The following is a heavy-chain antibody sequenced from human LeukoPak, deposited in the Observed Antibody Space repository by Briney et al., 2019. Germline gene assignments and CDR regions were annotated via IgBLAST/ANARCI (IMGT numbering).Heavy chain of an antibody. CDR2: IRYDGSNK. D-gene: IGHD5-12*01. CDR3: AKGGGYEAQYYYYYLDV. CDR1: GFTFSSYG. J-gene: IGHJ6*03. Sequence: PGGSLRLSCAASGFTFSSYGMHWVRQAPGTGLEWVAFIRYDGSNKYYADSVKGRFTISRGNSKNTLYLQMKSLRAEDTAVYYCAKGGGYEAQYYYYYLDVWGKGTTVTISS. V-gene: IGHV3-30*02.